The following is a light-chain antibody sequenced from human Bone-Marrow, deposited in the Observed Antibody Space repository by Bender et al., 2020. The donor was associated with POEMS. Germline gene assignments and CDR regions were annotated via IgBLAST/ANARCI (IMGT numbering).Light chain of an antibody. J-gene: IGLJ3*02. CDR3: CSYAGSNTLV. Sequence: QSALTQPASVSGSPGQSITISCTGSSSDVGRYDLVSWYQQHPGEAPKLMIYEGSERPSGVSNRFSGSKSGNTASLTISGLQAEDEADYYCCSYAGSNTLVFGGGTKLTVL. V-gene: IGLV2-23*01. CDR2: EGS. CDR1: SSDVGRYDL.